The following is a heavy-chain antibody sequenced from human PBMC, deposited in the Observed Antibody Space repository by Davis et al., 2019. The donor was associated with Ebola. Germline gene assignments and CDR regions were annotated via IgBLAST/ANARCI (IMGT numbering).Heavy chain of an antibody. CDR2: INHSGST. Sequence: PSETLSLTCAASGGPISSSNWWSWVRQPPGKGLEWIGEINHSGSTNYNPSLKSRVIISVDTSKNQFSLKLYSVTAADTAVYYCARYYDLWTVRGWFDPWGQGTLVTVSS. J-gene: IGHJ5*02. CDR3: ARYYDLWTVRGWFDP. D-gene: IGHD3/OR15-3a*01. V-gene: IGHV4-4*02. CDR1: GGPISSSNW.